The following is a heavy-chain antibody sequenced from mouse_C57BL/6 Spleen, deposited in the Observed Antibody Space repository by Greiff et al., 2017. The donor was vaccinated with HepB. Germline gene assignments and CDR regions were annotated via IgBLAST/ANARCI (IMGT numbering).Heavy chain of an antibody. J-gene: IGHJ2*01. V-gene: IGHV3-6*01. CDR3: ARVGGYSNQHGDY. CDR1: GYSITSGYY. D-gene: IGHD2-5*01. CDR2: ISYDGSN. Sequence: ESGPGLVKPSQSLSLTCSVTGYSITSGYYWNWIRQFPGNKLEWMGYISYDGSNNYNPSLKNRISITRDTSKNQFFLKLNSVTTEDTATYYCARVGGYSNQHGDYWGQGTTLTVSS.